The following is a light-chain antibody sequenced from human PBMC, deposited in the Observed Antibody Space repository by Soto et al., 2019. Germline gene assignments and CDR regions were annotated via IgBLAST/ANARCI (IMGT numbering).Light chain of an antibody. J-gene: IGLJ1*01. V-gene: IGLV2-8*01. CDR1: SSDVGGYNY. CDR3: SSNAGSNTFDV. Sequence: QSALTQPPSASGSPGQSVTISCTGTSSDVGGYNYVSWYQQPPGKAPKLMIYEVFKRPSGVPDRFSGSKSGNTASLTVSGLQAEDEADYYCSSNAGSNTFDVFGAGTKLTVL. CDR2: EVF.